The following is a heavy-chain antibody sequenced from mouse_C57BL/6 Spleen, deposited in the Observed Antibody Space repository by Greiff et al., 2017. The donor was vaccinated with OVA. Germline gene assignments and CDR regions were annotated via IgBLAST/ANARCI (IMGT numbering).Heavy chain of an antibody. Sequence: EVMLVESGGGLVQHGGSLSLSCAASGFTFTDYYMSWVRQPPGKALEWLGFIRNKANGYTTEYSASVKGRFTISRDNSQIILYLQMNALRAEYSATYYCARYLATGYFDVWGTGTTVTVSS. CDR2: IRNKANGYTT. V-gene: IGHV7-3*01. J-gene: IGHJ1*03. CDR3: ARYLATGYFDV. CDR1: GFTFTDYY.